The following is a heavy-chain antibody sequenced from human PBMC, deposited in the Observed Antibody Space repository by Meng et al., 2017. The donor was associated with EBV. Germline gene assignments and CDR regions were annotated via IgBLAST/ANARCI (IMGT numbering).Heavy chain of an antibody. J-gene: IGHJ5*02. CDR3: ARVSFYDYWSGYSFNWFDP. CDR2: VYYSGNS. D-gene: IGHD3-3*01. Sequence: QVQLQQWGAGLLKPSETLSLTCAVYGGSFSGYYWSWIRQPPGKGLEWIGNVYYSGNSYYNPSLKSRVTISVDTSKNQFYLKLISVTAADTAVYFCARVSFYDYWSGYSFNWFDPWGQGTLVTVSS. V-gene: IGHV4-34*01. CDR1: GGSFSGYY.